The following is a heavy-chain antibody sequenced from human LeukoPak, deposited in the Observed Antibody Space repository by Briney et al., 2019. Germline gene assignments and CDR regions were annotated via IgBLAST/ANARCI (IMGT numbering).Heavy chain of an antibody. D-gene: IGHD3-22*01. J-gene: IGHJ3*02. Sequence: GESLKISXKGSGYSFTSYWIGWVLQMPGKGLEWMGIIYPGDSDTRYSPSFQGQVTISADKSISTAYLQWSSLKASDTAMYYCARHPTTLYYYDSSGYGAFDIWGQGTMVTVSS. CDR2: IYPGDSDT. CDR3: ARHPTTLYYYDSSGYGAFDI. V-gene: IGHV5-51*01. CDR1: GYSFTSYW.